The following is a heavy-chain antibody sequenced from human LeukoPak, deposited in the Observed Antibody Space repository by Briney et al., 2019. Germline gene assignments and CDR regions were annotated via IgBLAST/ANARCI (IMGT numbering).Heavy chain of an antibody. Sequence: SVKVSCKASGGTFSSYAISWVRQAPGQWLEWMGGIIPIFGTANYAQKFQGRVTITADESTSTAYMELSSLRSEDTAVYYCARSPGNDGDYERVSYYYYGMDVWGQGTTVTVSS. CDR3: ARSPGNDGDYERVSYYYYGMDV. V-gene: IGHV1-69*13. D-gene: IGHD4-17*01. J-gene: IGHJ6*02. CDR2: IIPIFGTA. CDR1: GGTFSSYA.